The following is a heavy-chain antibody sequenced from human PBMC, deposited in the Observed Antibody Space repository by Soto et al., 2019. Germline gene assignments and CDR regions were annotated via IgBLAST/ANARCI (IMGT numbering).Heavy chain of an antibody. CDR2: ILPIFGTA. J-gene: IGHJ6*02. V-gene: IGHV1-69*06. Sequence: QVQLVQSGAEVKKPGSSVKVSCNASGGTFSSYAISWVRQAPGQGLEWMGGILPIFGTAHYAQKFQGRVTITADKSTSTAYMELSSLRYADTAVSYCASRVAGTPFYYYYGMDVGGQGTTVTVSS. CDR3: ASRVAGTPFYYYYGMDV. CDR1: GGTFSSYA. D-gene: IGHD6-19*01.